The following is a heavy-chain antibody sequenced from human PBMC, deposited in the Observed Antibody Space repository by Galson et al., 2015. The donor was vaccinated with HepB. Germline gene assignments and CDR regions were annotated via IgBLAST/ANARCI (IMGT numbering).Heavy chain of an antibody. CDR3: ARDGVLSIAARHWFDP. J-gene: IGHJ5*02. V-gene: IGHV3-7*03. D-gene: IGHD6-6*01. CDR2: IKQDGSEK. CDR1: GFTFSSYW. Sequence: SLRLSCAASGFTFSSYWMSWVRQAPGKGLEWVANIKQDGSEKYYVDSVKGRLTISRDNAKNSLYLQMNSLRAEDTAVYYCARDGVLSIAARHWFDPWGQGTLVTVSS.